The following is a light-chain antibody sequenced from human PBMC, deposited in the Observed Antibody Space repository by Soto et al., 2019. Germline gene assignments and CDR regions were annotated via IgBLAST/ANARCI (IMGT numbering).Light chain of an antibody. Sequence: EIVMTQSPATLSVSPGERATLSCRASQSVTNKLAWYQQKPGQAPRLLIYGASTRATGIPARFSGSGSGTEFTLTISSLQSEDFAVYYCQQYNNWPGTFGQGNKVEIK. CDR1: QSVTNK. V-gene: IGKV3-15*01. J-gene: IGKJ1*01. CDR3: QQYNNWPGT. CDR2: GAS.